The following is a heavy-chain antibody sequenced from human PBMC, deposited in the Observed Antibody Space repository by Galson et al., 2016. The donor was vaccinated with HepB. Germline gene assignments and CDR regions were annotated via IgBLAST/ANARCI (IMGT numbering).Heavy chain of an antibody. CDR3: ARGGNYAGS. CDR1: GFTVSNNY. CDR2: IYSGGGT. Sequence: SLRLSCAASGFTVSNNYMRWIRQAPGKGLEWVSFIYSGGGTYYADSVRGRFTISRDNSKNTLHLQMNSLIAEDTAVYYCARGGNYAGSWGQGTLVTVSS. D-gene: IGHD3-16*01. J-gene: IGHJ4*02. V-gene: IGHV3-66*01.